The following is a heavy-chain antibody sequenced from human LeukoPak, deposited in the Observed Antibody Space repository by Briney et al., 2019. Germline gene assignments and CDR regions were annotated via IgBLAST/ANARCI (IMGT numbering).Heavy chain of an antibody. J-gene: IGHJ4*02. V-gene: IGHV3-30-3*01. Sequence: GRSLRLSCAASGFTFSSYAMHWVRQAPGKGLEWVAVISYDGSNKHYADSVKGRFTISRDNSKNTLYLQMNSLRAEDTAVYYCARDGYYYDSSGYYYIDYWGQGTLVTVSS. CDR3: ARDGYYYDSSGYYYIDY. CDR1: GFTFSSYA. D-gene: IGHD3-22*01. CDR2: ISYDGSNK.